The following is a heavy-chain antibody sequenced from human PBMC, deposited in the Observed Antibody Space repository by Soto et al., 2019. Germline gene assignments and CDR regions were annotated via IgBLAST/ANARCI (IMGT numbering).Heavy chain of an antibody. Sequence: GGSLRLSCAASGCTFNNYAMNWVRQAPWKGLEWVATISATGGSTYYADSVKGRFTISRDNSKNTLYLQMNGLRVEDTAVYYCANDRIAGNFDLWGKRNQVTVYS. CDR3: ANDRIAGNFDL. CDR2: ISATGGST. J-gene: IGHJ4*02. CDR1: GCTFNNYA. V-gene: IGHV3-23*01.